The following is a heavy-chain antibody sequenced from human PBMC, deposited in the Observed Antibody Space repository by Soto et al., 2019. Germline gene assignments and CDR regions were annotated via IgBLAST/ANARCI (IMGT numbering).Heavy chain of an antibody. CDR3: AQKIDPYDYVWAIDY. CDR1: GFTFSSYG. J-gene: IGHJ4*02. Sequence: QVQLVESGGGVVQPGRSLRLSCAASGFTFSSYGMHWVRQAPGKGLEWVAGISYDGSNKYYADSVKGRFTISRDNSKNTLYLQMNSLRAEDTAVYYCAQKIDPYDYVWAIDYWGQGTLVTVSS. V-gene: IGHV3-30*18. D-gene: IGHD3-16*01. CDR2: ISYDGSNK.